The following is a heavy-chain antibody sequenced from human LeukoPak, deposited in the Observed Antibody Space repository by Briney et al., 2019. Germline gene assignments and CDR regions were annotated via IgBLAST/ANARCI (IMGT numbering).Heavy chain of an antibody. CDR2: IYYSGST. J-gene: IGHJ4*02. V-gene: IGHV4-59*01. CDR3: ASERGY. Sequence: PSETLSLTCTVSGGSISSYYWSWIRQPPGKGLEWIGYIYYSGSTNYNPSLKSRVTISVDTSKNQFSLKLSSVTAADTAVNYCASERGYWGQGTLVTVSS. CDR1: GGSISSYY.